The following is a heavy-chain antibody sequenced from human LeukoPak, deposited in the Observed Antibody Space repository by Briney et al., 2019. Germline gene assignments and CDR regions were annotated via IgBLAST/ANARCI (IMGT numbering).Heavy chain of an antibody. CDR3: ASPLTTALAFDI. CDR1: GGSFSGYY. CDR2: INHSGST. V-gene: IGHV4-34*01. J-gene: IGHJ3*02. D-gene: IGHD1-14*01. Sequence: SETLSLTCAVYGGSFSGYYWSWIRQPPGKGLEWIGEINHSGSTNYNPSLKSRVTILVDTSKNQFSLKLSSVTAADTAVYYCASPLTTALAFDIWGQGTMVTVSS.